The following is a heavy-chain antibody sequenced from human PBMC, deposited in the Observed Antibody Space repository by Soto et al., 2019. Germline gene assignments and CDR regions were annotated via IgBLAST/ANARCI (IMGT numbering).Heavy chain of an antibody. CDR2: ISAYNGNT. CDR1: GYTFTSYG. Sequence: ASVKVSCKASGYTFTSYGISWVRQAPGQGLEWMGWISAYNGNTNYAQKLQGRVTMTTDTSTSTAYMELRSLRSDDTAVYYCARDRRVGDYDFWSGYYEAYNWFDPWG. CDR3: ARDRRVGDYDFWSGYYEAYNWFDP. J-gene: IGHJ5*02. D-gene: IGHD3-3*01. V-gene: IGHV1-18*01.